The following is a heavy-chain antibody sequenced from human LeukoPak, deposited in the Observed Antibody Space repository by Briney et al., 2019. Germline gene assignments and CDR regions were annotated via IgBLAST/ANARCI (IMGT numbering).Heavy chain of an antibody. V-gene: IGHV3-30*03. J-gene: IGHJ4*02. D-gene: IGHD6-13*01. CDR1: GFTFTSYG. CDR3: ARIGYSISWSGDY. CDR2: ISSDGNNK. Sequence: GGSPRLSCAASGFTFTSYGMHWVRQAPGKGLEWVALISSDGNNKYYADSVKGRFSISRDNSKNTLYLQMNGLRVEDTAVYYCARIGYSISWSGDYWGQGSLVTVSS.